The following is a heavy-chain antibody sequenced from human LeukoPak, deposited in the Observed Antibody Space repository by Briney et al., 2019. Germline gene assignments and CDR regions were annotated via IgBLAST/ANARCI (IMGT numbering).Heavy chain of an antibody. CDR2: ISYDGSNK. D-gene: IGHD5-18*01. CDR3: ARDHHPFTA. Sequence: GGSLRLSCAASGFTFSNAWMSWVRQAPGKGLEWVAVISYDGSNKYYADSVKGRFTISRDNSKNTLYPQMNSLRAEDTAVYYCARDHHPFTAWGQGTLVTVSS. J-gene: IGHJ4*02. V-gene: IGHV3-30*03. CDR1: GFTFSNAW.